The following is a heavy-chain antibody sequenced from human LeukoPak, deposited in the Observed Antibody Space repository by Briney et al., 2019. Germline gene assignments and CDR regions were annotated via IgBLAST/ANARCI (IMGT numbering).Heavy chain of an antibody. Sequence: GGYLRLSCAASGFTFSSYAMSWVRQAPGKGLEWVSAISGSGGSTYYADSVKGRFTISRDNSKNTLYLQMNSLRAEDTAVYYCAKPGRQWLAGPFDYWGQGTLVTVSS. J-gene: IGHJ4*02. CDR2: ISGSGGST. CDR1: GFTFSSYA. CDR3: AKPGRQWLAGPFDY. D-gene: IGHD6-19*01. V-gene: IGHV3-23*01.